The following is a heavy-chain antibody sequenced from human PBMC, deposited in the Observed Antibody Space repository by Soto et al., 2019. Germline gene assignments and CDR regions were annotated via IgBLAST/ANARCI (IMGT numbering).Heavy chain of an antibody. CDR2: ISYDGSNK. CDR3: ARVYYGSGGPFDY. V-gene: IGHV3-30-3*01. J-gene: IGHJ4*02. CDR1: GFTFSSYA. D-gene: IGHD3-10*01. Sequence: QVQLVESGGGVVQPGRSLRLSCAASGFTFSSYAMHWVRQAPGKGLEWVAVISYDGSNKYYADSVKGRFTISRDNSKNTLYLQMNSLRAEDTAVYYCARVYYGSGGPFDYWGQGTLVTVSS.